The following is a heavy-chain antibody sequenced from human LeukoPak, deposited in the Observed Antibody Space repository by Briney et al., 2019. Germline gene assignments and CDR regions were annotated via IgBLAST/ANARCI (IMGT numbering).Heavy chain of an antibody. CDR2: INHSGST. Sequence: SETLSLTCAVYGGSFSGYYWSWIRQPPGKGLEWIGEINHSGSTNYNPSLKSRVTISVDTSKNQFSLKLSSVTAADTAVYYCARGRRDGYNQHRFDWGQGTLATVSS. CDR3: ARGRRDGYNQHRFD. J-gene: IGHJ4*02. CDR1: GGSFSGYY. V-gene: IGHV4-34*01. D-gene: IGHD5-24*01.